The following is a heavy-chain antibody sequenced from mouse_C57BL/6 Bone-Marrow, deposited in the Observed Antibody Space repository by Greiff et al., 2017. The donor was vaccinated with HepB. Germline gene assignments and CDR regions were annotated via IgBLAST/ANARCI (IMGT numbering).Heavy chain of an antibody. J-gene: IGHJ4*01. V-gene: IGHV1-64*01. CDR2: IHPNSGST. CDR1: GYTFTSYW. CDR3: ARKKCYYGSSYPLDAMDY. D-gene: IGHD1-1*01. Sequence: QVQLQQPGAELVKPGASVKLSCKASGYTFTSYWMHWVKQRPGQGLEWIGMIHPNSGSTNYNEKFKSKATLTVDKSSSTAYMQLSSLTSEDSAVYYCARKKCYYGSSYPLDAMDYWGQGTSVTVSS.